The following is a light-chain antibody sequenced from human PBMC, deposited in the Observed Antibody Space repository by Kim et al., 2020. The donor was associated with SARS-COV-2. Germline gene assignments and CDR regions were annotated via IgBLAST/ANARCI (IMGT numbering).Light chain of an antibody. J-gene: IGLJ1*01. CDR2: DVS. CDR1: TSDFGGYNY. Sequence: QSALTQPASVSGSPGQSITMSCTGTTSDFGGYNYVSWYQHHPGKAPKLMIYDVSDRPPGVSNRFSGYKSGNTASLTISGLQAEDEADYYCSSYTSTSTLVFGTGTKVTVL. V-gene: IGLV2-14*03. CDR3: SSYTSTSTLV.